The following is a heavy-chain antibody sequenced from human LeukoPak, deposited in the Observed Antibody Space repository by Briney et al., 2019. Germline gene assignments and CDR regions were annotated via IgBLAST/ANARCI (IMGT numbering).Heavy chain of an antibody. CDR3: ARQFYYDRSGFFEGAY. V-gene: IGHV5-51*01. Sequence: GESLKISCKGSGYKFTNYWIGWVRQMPGKGLEWMGSVYPGDSDARYSPSFQGQVTVSADRSISTAYLQWSSLKASDTAMYYCARQFYYDRSGFFEGAYWGQGSLVTVFS. J-gene: IGHJ4*02. D-gene: IGHD3-22*01. CDR1: GYKFTNYW. CDR2: VYPGDSDA.